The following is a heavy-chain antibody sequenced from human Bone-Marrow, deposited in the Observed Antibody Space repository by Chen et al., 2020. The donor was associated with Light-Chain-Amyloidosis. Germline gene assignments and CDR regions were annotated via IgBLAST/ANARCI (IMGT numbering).Heavy chain of an antibody. D-gene: IGHD6-19*01. CDR1: DGSINSGDYY. V-gene: IGHV4-39*02. Sequence: QLQLQESGPGLVKPSETLSLTCTVSDGSINSGDYYWGWLRQSPGKGLEWIGSIYYSGAAFYNPSLRSRVTISLDTSKNLLSLRLTSVTAADTAVYYCSIRIAVAGANEETWGQGTLVTVSS. CDR2: IYYSGAA. CDR3: SIRIAVAGANEET. J-gene: IGHJ5*02.